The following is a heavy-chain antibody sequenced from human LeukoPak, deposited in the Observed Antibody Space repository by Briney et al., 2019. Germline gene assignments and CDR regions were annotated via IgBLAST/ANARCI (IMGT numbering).Heavy chain of an antibody. Sequence: ASVKVSCKASGYTFTGYYMHWVRQAPGQGLEWMEWINPNSGGTNYAQKFQGRVTMTRDTSISTAYMELSRLRSDDTAVYYCARDDFWSGYYIFDYWGQGTLVTVSS. D-gene: IGHD3-3*01. CDR1: GYTFTGYY. V-gene: IGHV1-2*02. CDR2: INPNSGGT. CDR3: ARDDFWSGYYIFDY. J-gene: IGHJ4*02.